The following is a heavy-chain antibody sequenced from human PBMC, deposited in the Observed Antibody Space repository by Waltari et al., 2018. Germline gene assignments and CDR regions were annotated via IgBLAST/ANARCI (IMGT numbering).Heavy chain of an antibody. J-gene: IGHJ6*02. CDR2: IRSRSNNYAT. V-gene: IGHV3-73*02. CDR3: SRHIPSFCGGDCSHYFYYGLDV. CDR1: GFPFSGAA. Sequence: DVRLVESGGGLVKPGGSLRLSCVGSGFPFSGAAINWVRQAPGKGLEWVGRIRSRSNNYATEYGESLRGRFTMSRDDVANTAFLQMRSLKSDDTAVYYCSRHIPSFCGGDCSHYFYYGLDVWGQGTTVTVSS. D-gene: IGHD2-21*02.